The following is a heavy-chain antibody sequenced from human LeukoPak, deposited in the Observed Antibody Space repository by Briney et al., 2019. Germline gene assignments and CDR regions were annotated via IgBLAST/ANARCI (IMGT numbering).Heavy chain of an antibody. CDR3: ATSTGWRFDY. Sequence: ETLSLTCTVSGGSIRSSYYYWGWIRQPPGKGLEWVANIREDGNEKYYVDSVKGRFTISRDNAKNSLWPQMNSLRAEDTAVYYCATSTGWRFDYWGQGALVTVSS. CDR1: GGSIRSSYYY. V-gene: IGHV3-7*01. J-gene: IGHJ4*02. CDR2: IREDGNEK. D-gene: IGHD2-15*01.